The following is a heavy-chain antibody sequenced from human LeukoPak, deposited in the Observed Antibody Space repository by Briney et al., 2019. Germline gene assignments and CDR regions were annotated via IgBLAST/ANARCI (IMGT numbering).Heavy chain of an antibody. Sequence: GGSLRLSCAASGIAVSSYSMSWVRQSPGKGLEWVSSISSSSSYIYYADSVKGRFTISRDNARNSLYLQMNSLRAEDTAVYYCARAGGLLWFGEVLESSDAFHIWGQGTMVTVSS. CDR1: GIAVSSYS. D-gene: IGHD3-10*01. CDR2: ISSSSSYI. V-gene: IGHV3-21*01. J-gene: IGHJ3*02. CDR3: ARAGGLLWFGEVLESSDAFHI.